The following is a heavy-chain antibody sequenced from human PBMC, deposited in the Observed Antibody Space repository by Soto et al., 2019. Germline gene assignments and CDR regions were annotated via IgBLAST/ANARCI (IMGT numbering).Heavy chain of an antibody. Sequence: GSLRLSCAVSGFTFSDYGMHWVRQAPGKGLEWVAAMSYAGTYKYYADSVKGRFTISRDLSGNTLFLQMNSLRLEDTAVYFCAKEMYPRTVLDSSSPWGDYWGQGTLVTVSS. V-gene: IGHV3-30*18. CDR1: GFTFSDYG. J-gene: IGHJ4*02. CDR2: MSYAGTYK. D-gene: IGHD6-6*01. CDR3: AKEMYPRTVLDSSSPWGDY.